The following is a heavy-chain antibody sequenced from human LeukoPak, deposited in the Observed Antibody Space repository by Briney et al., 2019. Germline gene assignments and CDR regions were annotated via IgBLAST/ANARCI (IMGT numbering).Heavy chain of an antibody. V-gene: IGHV4-30-4*08. CDR1: GGSISSGDYY. CDR2: IYYSGST. CDR3: ARRLFHWYFDL. J-gene: IGHJ2*01. Sequence: TLSLTCTVSGGSISSGDYYWSWIRQPPGKGLEWIGYIYYSGSTYYNPSLKSRVTISVDTSKNQFSLKLSSVTAADTAVYHCARRLFHWYFDLWGRGTLVTVSS.